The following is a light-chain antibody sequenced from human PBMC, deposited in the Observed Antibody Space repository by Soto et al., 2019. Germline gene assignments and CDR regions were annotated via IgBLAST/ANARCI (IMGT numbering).Light chain of an antibody. J-gene: IGKJ2*01. CDR2: WAS. V-gene: IGKV4-1*01. CDR3: QQYDTTPHT. Sequence: DIVMTQSSDSLAVSLGERATINCKSSQSILHSSDYKNYLAWYQQKPGQPPKLLIYWASTRESGVPDRFSGSGSGTDFTLTISSLQAEDVAVYYCQQYDTTPHTFGQGTKLEIK. CDR1: QSILHSSDYKNY.